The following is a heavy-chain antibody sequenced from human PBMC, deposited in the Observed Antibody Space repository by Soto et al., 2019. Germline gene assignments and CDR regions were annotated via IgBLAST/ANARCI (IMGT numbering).Heavy chain of an antibody. V-gene: IGHV4-30-4*01. CDR3: ARGKGGTLKFDP. CDR1: GGSISTGDYY. J-gene: IGHJ5*02. Sequence: SETLSLTCTVSGGSISTGDYYWSWIRQPPGKGLEWIGYIYYSGSTYYNPSLKSRLIISVDPSKTQFSLRLGSVTAADTAVYCCARGKGGTLKFDPWGLGTLVTVSS. D-gene: IGHD1-1*01. CDR2: IYYSGST.